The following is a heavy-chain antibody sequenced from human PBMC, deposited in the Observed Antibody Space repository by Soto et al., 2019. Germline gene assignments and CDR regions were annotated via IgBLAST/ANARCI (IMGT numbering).Heavy chain of an antibody. D-gene: IGHD3-22*01. Sequence: SGPKLGNPTQTLTLTCTFSGFSLSTREVGVGWIRQPPGKALEWLALIYWNDDKRYSPSLKSRLTITKDTSKNQVVLTMTNMDPVDTATYYCAHKGPYYYDSSGPIDHWGQGTLVTVSS. J-gene: IGHJ4*02. CDR3: AHKGPYYYDSSGPIDH. CDR1: GFSLSTREVG. CDR2: IYWNDDK. V-gene: IGHV2-5*01.